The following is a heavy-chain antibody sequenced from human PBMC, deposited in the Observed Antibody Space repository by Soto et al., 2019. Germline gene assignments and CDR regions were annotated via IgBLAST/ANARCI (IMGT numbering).Heavy chain of an antibody. Sequence: GGSLRLSCAASGLTFNMYAFHWVRQAPGKGLEWISSISGSGFKKYYADSVKGRFTISRDNSKSTVYLELNNLSAEDTAVYHCAKNQGVELVPLATVDWFDPWGQGSVVTVSS. CDR1: GLTFNMYA. CDR3: AKNQGVELVPLATVDWFDP. D-gene: IGHD1-26*01. CDR2: ISGSGFKK. V-gene: IGHV3-23*01. J-gene: IGHJ5*02.